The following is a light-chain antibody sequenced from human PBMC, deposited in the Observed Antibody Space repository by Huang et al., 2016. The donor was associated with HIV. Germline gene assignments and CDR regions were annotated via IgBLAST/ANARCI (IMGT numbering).Light chain of an antibody. J-gene: IGKJ2*01. Sequence: EIILTQSPATLSLSPGERATLSCRASQRVSASNLAWYQQKLGQATRLLIYGASTRATGIADRFSASGSGTDFTLTISRLEPEDFAVYYCQHYGTLFTFGQGTEVEIK. CDR2: GAS. CDR1: QRVSASN. V-gene: IGKV3-20*01. CDR3: QHYGTLFT.